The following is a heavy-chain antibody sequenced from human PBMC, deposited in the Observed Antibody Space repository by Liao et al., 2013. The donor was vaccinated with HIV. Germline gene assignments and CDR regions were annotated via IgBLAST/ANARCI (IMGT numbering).Heavy chain of an antibody. J-gene: IGHJ4*02. CDR1: GGSFSGYY. V-gene: IGHV4-34*01. D-gene: IGHD4-17*01. CDR3: ARGGLEGYGDYPGY. CDR2: INHSGST. Sequence: QVQLQQWGAGLLKPSETLSLTCAVYGGSFSGYYWSWIRQPPGKGLEWIGEINHSGSTNYNPSLKSRVTISVDTSKNQFSLKLSSVTAADTAVYYCARGGLEGYGDYPGYWGQGTLVTVSS.